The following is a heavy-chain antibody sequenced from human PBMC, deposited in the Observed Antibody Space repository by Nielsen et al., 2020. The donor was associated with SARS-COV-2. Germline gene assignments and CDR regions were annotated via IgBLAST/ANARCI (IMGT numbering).Heavy chain of an antibody. CDR1: GYTFTGYY. CDR3: ARDSTVTTNALDY. V-gene: IGHV1-2*04. J-gene: IGHJ4*02. Sequence: ASVKVSCKASGYTFTGYYMHWVRQAPGQGLEWMGWINPNSGGTNYAQKFQGWVTMTRDTSISTAYMELSRLRSDDTAVYYCARDSTVTTNALDYWGQGILVTVSS. D-gene: IGHD4-17*01. CDR2: INPNSGGT.